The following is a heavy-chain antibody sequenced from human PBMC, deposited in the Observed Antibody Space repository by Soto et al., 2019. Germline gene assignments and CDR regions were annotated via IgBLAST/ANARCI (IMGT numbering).Heavy chain of an antibody. V-gene: IGHV4-34*01. Sequence: PSATLCLTWAVYGGSFSGYYWSWIRQPPGKGLEWIGEINHSGSTNYNPSLKSRVTISVDTSKNQFSLNLTSVTAADTAVYYCARHVEWEIFYDFEHWGQGTAVTVSS. D-gene: IGHD1-26*01. CDR1: GGSFSGYY. J-gene: IGHJ4*01. CDR3: ARHVEWEIFYDFEH. CDR2: INHSGST.